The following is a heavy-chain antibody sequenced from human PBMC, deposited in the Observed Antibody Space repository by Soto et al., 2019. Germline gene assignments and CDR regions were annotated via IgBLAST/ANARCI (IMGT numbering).Heavy chain of an antibody. Sequence: QVQLVQSGAEVRKPGSSVTVSCETSGDTFNNYVINWVRQAPGQGPEWMGRIIPIVGKTIYAQRFQGRVTITSDKPKTIVYMDLSSLRIDDTAVYFCAKVGTRASPGLDYWGQGSLVTVSS. V-gene: IGHV1-69*04. CDR1: GDTFNNYV. CDR2: IIPIVGKT. CDR3: AKVGTRASPGLDY. D-gene: IGHD2-2*01. J-gene: IGHJ4*02.